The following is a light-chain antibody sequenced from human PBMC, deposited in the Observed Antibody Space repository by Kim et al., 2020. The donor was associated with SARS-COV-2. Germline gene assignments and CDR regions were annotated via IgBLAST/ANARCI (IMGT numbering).Light chain of an antibody. Sequence: EIVMTQSPATLSVSPGERATLSCRASQSVSSKLVWYQQKPGQAPRLLIYGASTRATGIPARFSGSGSATDFTLTISSLQSEDFAVYCCQQYYNWPLTFGQGTKLEI. V-gene: IGKV3-15*01. CDR1: QSVSSK. J-gene: IGKJ2*01. CDR2: GAS. CDR3: QQYYNWPLT.